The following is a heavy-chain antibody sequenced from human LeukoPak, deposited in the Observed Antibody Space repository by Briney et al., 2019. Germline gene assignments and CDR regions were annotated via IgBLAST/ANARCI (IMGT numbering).Heavy chain of an antibody. CDR3: ARDQYCTNGVCYSLLDY. J-gene: IGHJ4*02. CDR1: GYTFTSYG. D-gene: IGHD2-8*01. CDR2: ISAYNGNT. Sequence: ASVKVSCKASGYTFTSYGINWVRQAPGQGLEWMGWISAYNGNTDYAQKLQGGVTMTTDTSTSTAYMELRSLRSDDTAVYYCARDQYCTNGVCYSLLDYWGQGTLVTVSS. V-gene: IGHV1-18*01.